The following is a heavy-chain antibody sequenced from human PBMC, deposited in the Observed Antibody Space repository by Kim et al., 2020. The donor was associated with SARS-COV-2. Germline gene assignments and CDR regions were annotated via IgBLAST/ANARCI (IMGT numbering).Heavy chain of an antibody. Sequence: PPRNRRITLSADTSKSQFSLKLSSVTAADTAVYYCARAHFYGSGRGAFDIWGQGTMVTVSS. D-gene: IGHD3-10*01. V-gene: IGHV4-39*07. J-gene: IGHJ3*02. CDR3: ARAHFYGSGRGAFDI.